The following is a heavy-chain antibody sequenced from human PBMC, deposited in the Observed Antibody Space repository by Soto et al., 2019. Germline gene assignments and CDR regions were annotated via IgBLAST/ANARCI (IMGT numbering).Heavy chain of an antibody. J-gene: IGHJ6*02. D-gene: IGHD3-10*01. CDR1: GGTFSSYA. Sequence: QVQLVQSGAEVKKPGSSVKVSCKASGGTFSSYAISWVRQAPGQGLEWMVGIIPIFGTANYAQKFQGRVTITADEYTKPAYMELSNLRSEDTTVYYCSRRGFGEIGATNYGMDVWGQGTTVTVSS. CDR2: IIPIFGTA. V-gene: IGHV1-69*01. CDR3: SRRGFGEIGATNYGMDV.